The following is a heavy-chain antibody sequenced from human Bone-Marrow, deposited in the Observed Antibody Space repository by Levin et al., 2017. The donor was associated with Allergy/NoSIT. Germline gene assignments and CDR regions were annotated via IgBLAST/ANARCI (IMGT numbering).Heavy chain of an antibody. CDR3: AKIPYGDYEHWYFDL. V-gene: IGHV3-23*01. J-gene: IGHJ2*01. D-gene: IGHD4-17*01. Sequence: GGSLRLSCAASGFTFSSYAMSWVRQAPGKGLEWVSAISGSGGSTYYADSVKGRFTISRDNSKNTLYLQMNSLRAEDTAVYYCAKIPYGDYEHWYFDLWGRGTLVTVSS. CDR2: ISGSGGST. CDR1: GFTFSSYA.